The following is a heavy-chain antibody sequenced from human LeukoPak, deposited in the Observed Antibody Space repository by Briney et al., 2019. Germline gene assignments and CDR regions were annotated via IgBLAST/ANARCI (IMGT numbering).Heavy chain of an antibody. CDR2: IKQGGSEK. J-gene: IGHJ4*02. Sequence: PGGSLRLSCAASGFTFSSYWMSWVRQAPGKGLEWVANIKQGGSEKYYVDSVKGRFTISRDNAKNSLYLQMNSLRAEDTAVYYCARDGVLLWFGEASAYDYWGQGTLVTVSS. D-gene: IGHD3-10*01. CDR1: GFTFSSYW. V-gene: IGHV3-7*01. CDR3: ARDGVLLWFGEASAYDY.